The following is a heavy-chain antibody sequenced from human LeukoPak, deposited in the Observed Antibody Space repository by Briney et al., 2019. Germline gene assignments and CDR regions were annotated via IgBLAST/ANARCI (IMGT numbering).Heavy chain of an antibody. CDR3: ARVVRRLLLRSYYYYYMDV. CDR1: TFSSYA. Sequence: TFSSYAMSWVRQAPGKGLEWIGSIYYSGSTYYNPSLESRVTISVDTSKNQFSLKLSSVTAADTAVYYCARVVRRLLLRSYYYYYMDVWGKGTTVTVSS. V-gene: IGHV4-39*07. CDR2: IYYSGST. J-gene: IGHJ6*03. D-gene: IGHD3-22*01.